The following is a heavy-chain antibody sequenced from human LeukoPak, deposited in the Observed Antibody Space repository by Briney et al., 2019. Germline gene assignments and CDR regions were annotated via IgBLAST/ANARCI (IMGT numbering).Heavy chain of an antibody. J-gene: IGHJ4*02. CDR1: GFTFSTYW. CDR2: INSDGSST. Sequence: GGSLRLSCAASGFTFSTYWMYWVRQAPGKGLVWVSRINSDGSSTSYADSVKGRFTISRDNAKNTLYLQMNSLRAEDTAVYYCARGSHRGPSQLEDFDYWGQGTLVTVSS. V-gene: IGHV3-74*01. CDR3: ARGSHRGPSQLEDFDY. D-gene: IGHD6-6*01.